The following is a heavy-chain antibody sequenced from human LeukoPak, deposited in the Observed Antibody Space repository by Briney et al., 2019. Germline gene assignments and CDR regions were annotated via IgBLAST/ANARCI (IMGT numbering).Heavy chain of an antibody. V-gene: IGHV4-34*01. CDR3: ARVSHWYSSSRKDAFDI. CDR2: INHSGST. Sequence: SETLSLTCAVYGGSFGGYYWSWIRQPPGKGLEWIGEINHSGSTNYNPSLKSRVTISVDTSKNQFSLKLSSVTAADTAVYYCARVSHWYSSSRKDAFDIWGQGTMVTVSS. D-gene: IGHD6-6*01. J-gene: IGHJ3*02. CDR1: GGSFGGYY.